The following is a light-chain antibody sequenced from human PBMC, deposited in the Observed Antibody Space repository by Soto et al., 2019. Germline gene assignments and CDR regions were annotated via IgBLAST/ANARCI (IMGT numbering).Light chain of an antibody. CDR3: QQRSNWPLT. Sequence: EIVLTQSPATLSLSPGERATLSCRASQSVSSYLAWYQQKPGQAPRLLIYDASNRATGIPARFSGSGSGTNLTLTIRSLGPEDFAVYFCQQRSNWPLTFGGGTKVEIK. J-gene: IGKJ4*01. CDR2: DAS. V-gene: IGKV3-11*01. CDR1: QSVSSY.